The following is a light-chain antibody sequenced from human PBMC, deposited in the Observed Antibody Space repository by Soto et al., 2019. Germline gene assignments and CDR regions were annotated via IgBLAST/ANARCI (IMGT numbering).Light chain of an antibody. CDR1: ESVSSIY. Sequence: EIVLTQSPGTLSLSPGERPTLSCRASESVSSIYVAWYQQKPGQAPTLLIYGASTRATGIPDRFSGSGSGTDFPLTISSLEPEDFAVYYCQQRSTWPTFGQGTKVDIK. V-gene: IGKV3D-20*02. CDR2: GAS. CDR3: QQRSTWPT. J-gene: IGKJ1*01.